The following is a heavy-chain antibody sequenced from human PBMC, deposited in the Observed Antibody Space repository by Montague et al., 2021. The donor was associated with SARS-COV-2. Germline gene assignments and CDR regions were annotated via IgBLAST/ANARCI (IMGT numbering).Heavy chain of an antibody. CDR3: AKDTGRRNYFDY. D-gene: IGHD4-11*01. J-gene: IGHJ4*02. CDR2: ISGSGGNT. V-gene: IGHV3-23*01. Sequence: SLRLSCAASGFTFSSYAMSWVRQAPGKGLEWVSAISGSGGNTYYADSVKGRFTIPRDNSKNTLYVQMNRLRAEDTAVYYCAKDTGRRNYFDYWGQGTLVTVSS. CDR1: GFTFSSYA.